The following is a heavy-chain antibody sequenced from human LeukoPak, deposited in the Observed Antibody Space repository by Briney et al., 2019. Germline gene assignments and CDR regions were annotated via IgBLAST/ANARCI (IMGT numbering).Heavy chain of an antibody. CDR3: ARDRTISPIWFDP. D-gene: IGHD3-3*01. J-gene: IGHJ5*02. CDR2: IIPIFGTA. V-gene: IGHV1-69*13. Sequence: SVKVSCKASGGSFSSYAISWVRQAPGQGLGWMGGIIPIFGTANYAQKFQGRVTITADESTSTAYMELSSLRSEDTAVYYCARDRTISPIWFDPWGQGTLVTVSS. CDR1: GGSFSSYA.